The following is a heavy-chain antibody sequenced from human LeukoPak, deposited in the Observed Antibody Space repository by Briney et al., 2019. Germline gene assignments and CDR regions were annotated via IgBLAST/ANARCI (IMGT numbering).Heavy chain of an antibody. CDR3: ARDGYYDDAFDI. Sequence: SETLPLTCTVSGGSISSYYWSWIRQPPGKGLEWIGYIYYSGSTNYNPSLKSRVTISVDTSKNQFSLKLSSVTAADTAVYYCARDGYYDDAFDIWGQGTMVTVSS. CDR1: GGSISSYY. J-gene: IGHJ3*02. D-gene: IGHD3-22*01. V-gene: IGHV4-59*01. CDR2: IYYSGST.